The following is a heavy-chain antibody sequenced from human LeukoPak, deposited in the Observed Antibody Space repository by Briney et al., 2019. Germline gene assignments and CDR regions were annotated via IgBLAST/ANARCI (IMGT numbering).Heavy chain of an antibody. J-gene: IGHJ4*02. Sequence: SETLSLTCTVYGGSFSGYYWSWIRQPLGKGLEWIGDINHSGSTNYNPSLKSRVTISVDTSKNQFSLKLSAVTAADTAVYYCARGPLAVAVDYWGQGTLVTVSS. CDR1: GGSFSGYY. D-gene: IGHD6-19*01. CDR3: ARGPLAVAVDY. V-gene: IGHV4-34*01. CDR2: INHSGST.